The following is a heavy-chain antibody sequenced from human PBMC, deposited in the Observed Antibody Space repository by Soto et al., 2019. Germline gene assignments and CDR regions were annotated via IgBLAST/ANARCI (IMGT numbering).Heavy chain of an antibody. D-gene: IGHD5-18*01. V-gene: IGHV1-46*01. CDR1: GYTFTSYY. Sequence: GASVKVSCKASGYTFTSYYMHWVRQAPGQGLEWMGIINPSGGSTSYAQKFQGRVTMTRDTSTSTVYMELSSLRSEDTAVYYCARDFGPLDTAMVNENPRVMDVWGQGTTVPVSS. J-gene: IGHJ6*02. CDR3: ARDFGPLDTAMVNENPRVMDV. CDR2: INPSGGST.